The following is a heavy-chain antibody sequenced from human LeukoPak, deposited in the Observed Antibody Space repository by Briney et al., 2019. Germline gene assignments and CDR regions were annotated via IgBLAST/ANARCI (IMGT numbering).Heavy chain of an antibody. Sequence: SETLSLTCTVSGGSISSYYWSWIRQPPGKGLEWIGEINHSGSTNYNPSLKSRVTISVDTSKNQFSLKLSSVTAADTAVYYCARTDILTGSLPDYWGQGTLVTVSS. J-gene: IGHJ4*02. V-gene: IGHV4-34*01. D-gene: IGHD3-9*01. CDR1: GGSISSYY. CDR2: INHSGST. CDR3: ARTDILTGSLPDY.